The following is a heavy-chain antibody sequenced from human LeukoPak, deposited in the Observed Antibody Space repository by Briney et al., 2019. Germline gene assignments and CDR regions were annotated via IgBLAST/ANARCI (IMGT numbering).Heavy chain of an antibody. D-gene: IGHD1-26*01. V-gene: IGHV1-18*01. CDR2: ISAYNGNT. Sequence: ASVKVSCKASGYTFTSYGISWVRQAPGQGLEWMGWISAYNGNTNYAQKLQGRVTMTTDTSTSTAYMELRSLRSDDTAVYHCARDEGELRWGHAFDIWGQGTMVTVSS. CDR1: GYTFTSYG. CDR3: ARDEGELRWGHAFDI. J-gene: IGHJ3*02.